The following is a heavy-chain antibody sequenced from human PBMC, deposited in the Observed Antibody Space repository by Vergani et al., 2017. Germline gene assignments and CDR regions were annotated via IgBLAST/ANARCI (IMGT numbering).Heavy chain of an antibody. D-gene: IGHD6-13*01. J-gene: IGHJ2*01. V-gene: IGHV3-9*01. CDR2: FNWNRDSI. CDR1: GFTFDDYA. CDR3: VKDIAASGNYWYFDL. Sequence: EVQLVESGGGLVQPGRSLRLSCAASGFTFDDYAMHWVRQAPGKGREWVSGFNWNRDSIAYADSVKGRFTISRDNAKNSLYLQMNSLRAEDTAFYYCVKDIAASGNYWYFDLWGRGTLVTVSS.